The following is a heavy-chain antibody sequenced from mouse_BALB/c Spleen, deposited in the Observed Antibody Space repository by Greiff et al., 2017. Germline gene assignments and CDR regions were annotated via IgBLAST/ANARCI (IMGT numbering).Heavy chain of an antibody. J-gene: IGHJ4*01. CDR3: AREGLRRRGYAMDY. D-gene: IGHD2-2*01. Sequence: VQLKESGPELVKPGASVKISCKASGYTFTDYNMHWVKQSPGKSLEWIGYIYPYNGGTGYNQKFKSKATLTVDNSSSTAYMELRSLTSEDSAVYYCAREGLRRRGYAMDYWGQGTSVTVSS. CDR1: GYTFTDYN. V-gene: IGHV1S29*02. CDR2: IYPYNGGT.